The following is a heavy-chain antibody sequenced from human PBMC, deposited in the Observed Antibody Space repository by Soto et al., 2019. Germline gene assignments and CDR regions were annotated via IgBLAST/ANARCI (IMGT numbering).Heavy chain of an antibody. D-gene: IGHD3-10*01. CDR2: IWYDGSNK. Sequence: EGSLRLSCAASGFTFSSYGMHWVRQAPGKGLEWVAVIWYDGSNKYYADSVKGRFTISRDNSKNTLYLQMNSLRAEDTAVYYCAMLTTNNGSGSYDYYYGMDVWGQGTTVTVSS. J-gene: IGHJ6*02. V-gene: IGHV3-33*01. CDR3: AMLTTNNGSGSYDYYYGMDV. CDR1: GFTFSSYG.